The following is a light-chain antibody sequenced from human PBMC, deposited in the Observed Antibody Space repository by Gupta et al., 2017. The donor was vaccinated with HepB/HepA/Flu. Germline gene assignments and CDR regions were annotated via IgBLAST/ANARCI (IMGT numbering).Light chain of an antibody. V-gene: IGKV3-20*01. Sequence: LTQSPAVLSLSPGERATVTCRASQALPTYSLPWYQHRPGQGPRLLIYSVSTRHTDIPYKFSGDGSGRDFTLTIDRLEPEDFAIYFCQYYGDSLHVFGQGTKVEIK. J-gene: IGKJ1*01. CDR3: QYYGDSLHV. CDR1: QALPTYS. CDR2: SVS.